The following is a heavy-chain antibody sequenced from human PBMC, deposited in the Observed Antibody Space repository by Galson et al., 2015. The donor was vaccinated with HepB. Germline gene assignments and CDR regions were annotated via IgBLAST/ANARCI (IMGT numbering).Heavy chain of an antibody. CDR3: AREASSGIGGADY. Sequence: SLRLSCAASGFTFSSYPMHWVRQAPGKGLEWVAVISYDETNKYHADSVKGRFTISRDNSKNTLYLQMNSLRTEDTAVYYCAREASSGIGGADYWGQGTLVTVSS. CDR1: GFTFSSYP. CDR2: ISYDETNK. V-gene: IGHV3-30-3*01. J-gene: IGHJ4*02. D-gene: IGHD6-19*01.